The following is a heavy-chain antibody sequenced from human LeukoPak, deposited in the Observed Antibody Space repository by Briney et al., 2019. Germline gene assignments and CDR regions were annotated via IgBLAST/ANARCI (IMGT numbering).Heavy chain of an antibody. J-gene: IGHJ4*02. V-gene: IGHV4-39*01. CDR2: IYYSGST. CDR3: ARHGSTDYFDY. Sequence: SETLSLTCAVSGGSISSTTSYWGWIRQPPGKGLEWIGRIYYSGSTFYNPSLKSRATISVDTSKNQLSLRLSSVTAADTAVYYCARHGSTDYFDYWGQGTLVTVSS. D-gene: IGHD2-2*03. CDR1: GGSISSTTSY.